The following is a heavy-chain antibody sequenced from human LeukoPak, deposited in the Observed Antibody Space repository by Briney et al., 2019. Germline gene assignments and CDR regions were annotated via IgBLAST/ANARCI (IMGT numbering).Heavy chain of an antibody. Sequence: PGGSLRLSCATSEFTVSNNYMSWVRQAPGKGLDWVSVIYSGGTTYYADSVKGRFTISRDNSKNTLYLQMNSLRAEDTAVYYCAKLIYSSGRFDYWGQGTLVTVSS. J-gene: IGHJ4*02. D-gene: IGHD6-19*01. CDR3: AKLIYSSGRFDY. CDR1: EFTVSNNY. V-gene: IGHV3-53*01. CDR2: IYSGGTT.